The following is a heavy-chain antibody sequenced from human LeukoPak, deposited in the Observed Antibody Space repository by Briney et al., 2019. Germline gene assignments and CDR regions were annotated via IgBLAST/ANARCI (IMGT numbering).Heavy chain of an antibody. CDR1: GFTVGDNY. J-gene: IGHJ4*02. D-gene: IGHD2/OR15-2a*01. V-gene: IGHV3-53*01. CDR3: ARDSSSFPNYFDL. CDR2: IYSAGDT. Sequence: GRSLRLSCAASGFTVGDNYMSWVRQAPGKGLEWVSLIYSAGDTFYSDSVRGRFTISRDNSKNTLYLQMNSLRAEDTAFYYCARDSSSFPNYFDLWGQGTLVTVSS.